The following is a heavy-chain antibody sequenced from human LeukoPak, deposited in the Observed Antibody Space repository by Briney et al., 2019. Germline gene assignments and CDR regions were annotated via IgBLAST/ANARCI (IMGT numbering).Heavy chain of an antibody. Sequence: SETLSLTCTVSGGSISSYYWSWIRQPPGKGLEWIGSIYYSGSTYYNPSLKSRVTISVDTSKNQFSLKLSSVTAADTAVYYCARHYYGSGSYSNWFDPWGQGTLVTVSS. CDR1: GGSISSYY. V-gene: IGHV4-39*01. CDR2: IYYSGST. J-gene: IGHJ5*02. CDR3: ARHYYGSGSYSNWFDP. D-gene: IGHD3-10*01.